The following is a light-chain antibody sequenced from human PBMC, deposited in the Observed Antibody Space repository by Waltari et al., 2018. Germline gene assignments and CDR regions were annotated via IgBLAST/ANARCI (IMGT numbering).Light chain of an antibody. Sequence: EIVLTQSPATLSLSPGERATLSCRASQSVSSYLTWYQQKPGQAHRLLIYDASNRATVIPARFSGSGSVTDFTLTISSLEPEDFAVYYCQQRSNWPPGYTFGQGTKLEIK. J-gene: IGKJ2*01. V-gene: IGKV3-11*01. CDR1: QSVSSY. CDR3: QQRSNWPPGYT. CDR2: DAS.